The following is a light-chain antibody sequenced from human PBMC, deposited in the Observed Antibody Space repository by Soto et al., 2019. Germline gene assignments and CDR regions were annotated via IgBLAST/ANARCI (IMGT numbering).Light chain of an antibody. V-gene: IGKV3-15*01. CDR2: GAS. CDR3: QQYNTRPQT. CDR1: QNVGSN. J-gene: IGKJ1*01. Sequence: VLTQSPATLSVSPGERATLSCRASQNVGSNLAWFQHKPGKAPRLLISGASTRATGVPERFSGSGSETEFALTISSLQSEDFTVYFCQQYNTRPQTFGQGTKVDIK.